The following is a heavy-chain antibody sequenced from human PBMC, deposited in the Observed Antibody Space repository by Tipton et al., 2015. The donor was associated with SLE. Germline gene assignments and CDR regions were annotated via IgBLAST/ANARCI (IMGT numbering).Heavy chain of an antibody. D-gene: IGHD3-22*01. CDR2: INHSGST. CDR3: ARGRITMKM. Sequence: LRLSCAVYGGSFSGYYWSWIRQPPGKGLEWIGEINHSGSTNYNPSLKSRVTISVDTSKDQFSLKLSSVTAADTAVYYCARGRITMKMWGQGTLVTVSS. V-gene: IGHV4-34*01. CDR1: GGSFSGYY. J-gene: IGHJ4*02.